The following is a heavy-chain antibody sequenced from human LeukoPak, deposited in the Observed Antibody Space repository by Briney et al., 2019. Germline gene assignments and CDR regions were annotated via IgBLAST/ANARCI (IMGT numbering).Heavy chain of an antibody. CDR1: GFTLSNYN. V-gene: IGHV3-21*01. CDR2: ISSSSSYI. Sequence: PGGSLRLSCAASGFTLSNYNMNWVRQAPGKGLEWVSSISSSSSYIYYADSVKGRFTISRDNAKNSLYLQMNSLRAEDTAVYYCARDWVIAGIFDYWGQGTLVTVSS. D-gene: IGHD6-13*01. CDR3: ARDWVIAGIFDY. J-gene: IGHJ4*02.